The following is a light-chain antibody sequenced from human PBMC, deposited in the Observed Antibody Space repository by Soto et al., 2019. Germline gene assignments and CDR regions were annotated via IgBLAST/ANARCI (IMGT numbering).Light chain of an antibody. J-gene: IGLJ3*02. CDR1: RSDVGSYDL. V-gene: IGLV2-23*02. CDR3: CSYSEIGNHLV. Sequence: QSALTQPASVSGSPGQSITFSCIGSRSDVGSYDLVSWYQQHPGRAPKVLIYEVSKRPSGVSNRFSGSKSANRASLTISGLQSEDEADYYCCSYSEIGNHLVFGGGTKVTVL. CDR2: EVS.